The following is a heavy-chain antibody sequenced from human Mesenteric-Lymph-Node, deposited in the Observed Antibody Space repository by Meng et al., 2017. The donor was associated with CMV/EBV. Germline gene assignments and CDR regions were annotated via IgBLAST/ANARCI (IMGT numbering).Heavy chain of an antibody. J-gene: IGHJ5*02. V-gene: IGHV4-39*07. CDR1: GGSISNSDYY. CDR3: ARALGSGSYYKGWFDP. CDR2: IYYSGST. D-gene: IGHD3-10*01. Sequence: GSLRLSCTVSGGSISNSDYYWGWVRQPPGKGLEWIASIYYSGSTYYNASLKSRATISVDTSKNQFSLKLSSVTAADTAVYYCARALGSGSYYKGWFDPWGQGTLVTVSS.